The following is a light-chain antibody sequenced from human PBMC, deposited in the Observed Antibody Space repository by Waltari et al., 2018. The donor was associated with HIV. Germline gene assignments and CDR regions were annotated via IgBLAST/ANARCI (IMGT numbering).Light chain of an antibody. Sequence: SYELTQPPSVSVSPDQTATITCSGDALPKPHSSWYQQKAGQAPVLVIFAGTERPSGIPERFSGTRSETTVTLTITGVQAEDEADYYCESADSTGSYYVFGRGTRLTVL. V-gene: IGLV3-25*03. CDR3: ESADSTGSYYV. J-gene: IGLJ2*01. CDR2: AGT. CDR1: ALPKPH.